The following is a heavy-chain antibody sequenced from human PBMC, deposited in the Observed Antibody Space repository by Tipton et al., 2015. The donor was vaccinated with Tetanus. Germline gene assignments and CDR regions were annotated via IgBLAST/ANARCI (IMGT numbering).Heavy chain of an antibody. CDR2: ISYDGGNK. CDR3: ARDGDTSGHYGIFDS. J-gene: IGHJ4*02. V-gene: IGHV3-30*03. CDR1: GFTFGRFG. D-gene: IGHD3-22*01. Sequence: SLRLSCEASGFTFGRFGMHWVRQAPGKGLEWVAVISYDGGNKFYADSVQGRFTISRDNSKNTFYLEMHSLRSEDTAVYYCARDGDTSGHYGIFDSWGQGTLLIVSS.